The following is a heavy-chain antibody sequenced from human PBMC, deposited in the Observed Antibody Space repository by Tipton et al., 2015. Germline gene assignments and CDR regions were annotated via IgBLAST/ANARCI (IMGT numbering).Heavy chain of an antibody. CDR1: GATLSTYS. CDR3: ARWRYSRITMIRGNPVLDV. D-gene: IGHD3-10*01. J-gene: IGHJ6*02. CDR2: TIPIFGTP. Sequence: QSGPEVKKPGSSMKVSCKASGATLSTYSLNWVRQAPGQGLEWMGGTIPIFGTPNYAQKFRGRVTIIADKSTSTAYMELSSLTSEDTAVYYCARWRYSRITMIRGNPVLDVWGQGTTVIVSS. V-gene: IGHV1-69*06.